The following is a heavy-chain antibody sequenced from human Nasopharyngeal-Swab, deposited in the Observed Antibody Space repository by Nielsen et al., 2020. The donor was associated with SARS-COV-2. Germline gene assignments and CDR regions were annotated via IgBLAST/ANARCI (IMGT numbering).Heavy chain of an antibody. Sequence: GGSLRLSCEASGFTFSSYSLNWVRQAPGKGLEWVPFVSGSSYFTHYADSVRGRFTVSRDNARNTLYLQMHSLKPEDTAVYFCARGGGVTHYFDFWGQGALVTVSS. D-gene: IGHD4-23*01. CDR1: GFTFSSYS. V-gene: IGHV3-21*01. CDR2: VSGSSYFT. J-gene: IGHJ4*02. CDR3: ARGGGVTHYFDF.